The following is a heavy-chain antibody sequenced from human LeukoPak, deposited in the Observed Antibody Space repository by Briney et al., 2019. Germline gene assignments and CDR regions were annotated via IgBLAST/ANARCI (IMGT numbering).Heavy chain of an antibody. CDR3: ARGLGWLRPDAFDI. CDR1: GGSISNKTYS. D-gene: IGHD3-3*01. CDR2: YYSGTT. J-gene: IGHJ3*02. Sequence: SETLSLTCNVSGGSISNKTYSWGWIRQPPGKGLEWIGLYYSGTTYYNPSLKSRVTMYADTSKSQFSLKLSSVTAADTAVYYCARGLGWLRPDAFDIWGQGTMVTVSS. V-gene: IGHV4-39*07.